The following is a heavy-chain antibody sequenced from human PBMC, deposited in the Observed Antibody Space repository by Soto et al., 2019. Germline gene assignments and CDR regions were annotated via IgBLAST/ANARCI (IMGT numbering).Heavy chain of an antibody. V-gene: IGHV1-2*04. D-gene: IGHD6-19*01. CDR2: LNPNSGGT. CDR3: ARGNRAVGSSGFYNWFDP. Sequence: QVQLVQSGAEVKKPGASVKVSCKASGYTFTGYYMHWVRQAPGQGLEWMGWLNPNSGGTNYAQKFQGWVTMTRDTSISTAYMELSRLRSDDTAVYYCARGNRAVGSSGFYNWFDPWGQGTLVTVSS. J-gene: IGHJ5*02. CDR1: GYTFTGYY.